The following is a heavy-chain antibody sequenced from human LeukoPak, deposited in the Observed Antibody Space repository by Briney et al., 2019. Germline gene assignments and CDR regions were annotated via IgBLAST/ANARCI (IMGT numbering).Heavy chain of an antibody. J-gene: IGHJ4*02. V-gene: IGHV3-48*04. D-gene: IGHD3-22*01. CDR2: ISSSGSTI. CDR3: ASPADSSDY. CDR1: GFTFSSYG. Sequence: GGSLRLSCAASGFTFSSYGMHWVRQAPGKGLEWVSYISSSGSTIYYADSVKGRFTISRDNAKNSLYLQMNSLRAEDTAVYYCASPADSSDYWGQGTLVTVSS.